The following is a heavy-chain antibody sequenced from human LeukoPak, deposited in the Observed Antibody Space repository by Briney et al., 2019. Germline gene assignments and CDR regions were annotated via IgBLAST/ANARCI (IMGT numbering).Heavy chain of an antibody. CDR1: GGSFTFTSHA. V-gene: IGHV1-69*13. J-gene: IGHJ3*02. CDR3: AGFFYDNSGDAFDI. CDR2: LIPIYGLA. D-gene: IGHD3-22*01. Sequence: ASVKVSCKASGGSFTFTSHAISWVRQAPGQGLEWMGGLIPIYGLANYAQKFQGRVTITSDESTRTVYMELSSLRPEDSAVYYCAGFFYDNSGDAFDIWGQGTMVTVSS.